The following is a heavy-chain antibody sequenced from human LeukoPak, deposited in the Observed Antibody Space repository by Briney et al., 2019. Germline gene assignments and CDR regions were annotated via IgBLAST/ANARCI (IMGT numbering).Heavy chain of an antibody. J-gene: IGHJ3*02. Sequence: SQTLSLTCTVSGGSISSGGYYWSWIRQHPGKGLERIGYIYYSGSTYYNPSLKSRVTISVDTSKNQFSLKLSSVTAADTAVYYCASRPGYYYDSSGYQGRGAFDIWGQGTMVTVSS. CDR3: ASRPGYYYDSSGYQGRGAFDI. CDR1: GGSISSGGYY. V-gene: IGHV4-31*03. CDR2: IYYSGST. D-gene: IGHD3-22*01.